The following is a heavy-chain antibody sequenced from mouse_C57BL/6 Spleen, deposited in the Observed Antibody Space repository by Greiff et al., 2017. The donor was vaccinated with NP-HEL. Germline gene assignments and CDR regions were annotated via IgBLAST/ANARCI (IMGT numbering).Heavy chain of an antibody. CDR1: GYAFTNYL. D-gene: IGHD1-1*01. Sequence: KLQQSGAELVRPGTSVKVSCKASGYAFTNYLIEWVKQRPGQGLEWIGVINPGSGGTNYNEKFKGKATLTADKSSSTAYMQLSSLTSEDSAVYFCARGGSYWYFDVWGTGTTVTVSS. CDR2: INPGSGGT. J-gene: IGHJ1*03. V-gene: IGHV1-54*01. CDR3: ARGGSYWYFDV.